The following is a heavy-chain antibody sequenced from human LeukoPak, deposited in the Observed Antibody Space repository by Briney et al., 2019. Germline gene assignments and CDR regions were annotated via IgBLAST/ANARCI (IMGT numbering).Heavy chain of an antibody. CDR1: GYTFTSYD. Sequence: GASVKVPCKASGYTFTSYDINWVRQATGQGLEWMGWMNPNSGNTGYAQKFQGRVTMTRNTSISTAYMELSSLRSEDTAVYYCARGSSGRENFDYWGQGTLVTVSS. J-gene: IGHJ4*02. V-gene: IGHV1-8*01. CDR3: ARGSSGRENFDY. CDR2: MNPNSGNT. D-gene: IGHD6-19*01.